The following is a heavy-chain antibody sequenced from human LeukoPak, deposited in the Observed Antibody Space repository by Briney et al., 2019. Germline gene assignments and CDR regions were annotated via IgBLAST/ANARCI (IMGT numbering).Heavy chain of an antibody. CDR3: ARDHDDFWSGYYYYYYMDV. Sequence: SETLSLTCTVSGGSISSSSYYWGWIRQPPGKGLEWIGSIYYSGSTYYNPSLKSRVTISVDTSKSQFSLKLSSVTAADTAVYYCARDHDDFWSGYYYYYYMDVWGKGTTVTVPS. CDR2: IYYSGST. CDR1: GGSISSSSYY. D-gene: IGHD3-3*01. V-gene: IGHV4-39*07. J-gene: IGHJ6*03.